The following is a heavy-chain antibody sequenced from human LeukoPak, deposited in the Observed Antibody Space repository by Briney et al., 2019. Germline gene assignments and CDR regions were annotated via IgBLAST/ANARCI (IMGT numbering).Heavy chain of an antibody. Sequence: ASVKVSCKASGYTFTSYGISWVRQAPGQGLEWMGWISAYNGNTNYAQKLQGRVTMTTDTSTSTAYMELRSLRSDDTAVYYCATTDAVRGVIISFDYWSQGTLVTVSS. D-gene: IGHD3-10*01. CDR1: GYTFTSYG. CDR3: ATTDAVRGVIISFDY. V-gene: IGHV1-18*01. J-gene: IGHJ4*02. CDR2: ISAYNGNT.